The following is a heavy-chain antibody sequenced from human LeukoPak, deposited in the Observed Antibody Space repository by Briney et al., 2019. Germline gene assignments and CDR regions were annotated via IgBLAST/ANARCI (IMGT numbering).Heavy chain of an antibody. J-gene: IGHJ4*02. D-gene: IGHD3-22*01. V-gene: IGHV4-34*01. CDR2: INHSGST. Sequence: SETLSLICAVYGGSFSGYYWSWIRQPPGKELEWLGEINHSGSTNYNPSLKSRVTISVDTSKNQFSLKLSSVTAADTAVYYCARGERDYDSSGYGIFGYWGRGTLVTVSS. CDR1: GGSFSGYY. CDR3: ARGERDYDSSGYGIFGY.